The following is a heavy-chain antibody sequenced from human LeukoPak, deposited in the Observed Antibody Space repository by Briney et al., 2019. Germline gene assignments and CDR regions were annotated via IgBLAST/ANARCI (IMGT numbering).Heavy chain of an antibody. CDR3: ARDLRIRFLEWLSARGFDY. CDR2: ISSSSSYI. J-gene: IGHJ4*02. CDR1: GFTFSSYS. D-gene: IGHD3-3*01. V-gene: IGHV3-21*01. Sequence: GGSLRLSCAVSGFTFSSYSMNWVRQAPGKGLEWVSSISSSSSYIYYADSVKGRFTISRDNAKNSLYLQMNSLRAEDTAVYYCARDLRIRFLEWLSARGFDYWGQGTLVTVSS.